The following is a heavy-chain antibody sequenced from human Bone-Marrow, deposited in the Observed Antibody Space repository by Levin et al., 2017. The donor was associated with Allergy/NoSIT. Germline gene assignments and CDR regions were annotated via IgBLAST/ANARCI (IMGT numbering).Heavy chain of an antibody. CDR2: ISYDGSNK. D-gene: IGHD2-15*01. J-gene: IGHJ3*02. CDR3: ARARGGGCSGGSCYSAAFDI. V-gene: IGHV3-30-3*01. CDR1: GFTFSSYA. Sequence: GGSLRLSCAASGFTFSSYAMHWVRQAPGKGLEWVAVISYDGSNKYYADSVKGRFTISRDNSKNTLYLQMNSLRAEDTAVYYCARARGGGCSGGSCYSAAFDIWGQGTMVTVSS.